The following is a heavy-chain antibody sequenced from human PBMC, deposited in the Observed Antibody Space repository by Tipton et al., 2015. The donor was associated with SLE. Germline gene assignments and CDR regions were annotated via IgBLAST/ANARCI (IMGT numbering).Heavy chain of an antibody. CDR2: INHSGST. CDR1: GGSFSGYY. Sequence: TLSLTCAVYGGSFSGYYWSWIRQPPGKGLEWIGEINHSGSTNYNPSLKSRATISVDTSKNQFSLKLSSVTAADTAVYYCARGLNYYDSSGYCPFYYMDVWGKGTTVNVSS. J-gene: IGHJ6*03. D-gene: IGHD3-22*01. V-gene: IGHV4-34*01. CDR3: ARGLNYYDSSGYCPFYYMDV.